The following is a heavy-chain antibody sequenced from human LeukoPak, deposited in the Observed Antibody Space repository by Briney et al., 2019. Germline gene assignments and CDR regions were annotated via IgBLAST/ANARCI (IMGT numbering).Heavy chain of an antibody. CDR1: GYTFTDYY. CDR3: ATVGASGGDYYFDY. J-gene: IGHJ4*02. V-gene: IGHV1-69-2*01. CDR2: VDPEDGET. Sequence: ASVKVSCKASGYTFTDYYMHWVQQAPGKGLEWMGRVDPEDGETIYGEKFQGRVTITADTSTDTAYMELSSLGSEDTAVYYCATVGASGGDYYFDYWGQGTLVTVSS. D-gene: IGHD1-26*01.